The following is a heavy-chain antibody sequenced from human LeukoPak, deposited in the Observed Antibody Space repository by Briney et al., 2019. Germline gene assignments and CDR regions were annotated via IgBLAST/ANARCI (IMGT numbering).Heavy chain of an antibody. CDR3: ARGLAAAGLYFDY. J-gene: IGHJ4*02. CDR2: IYSGGGT. CDR1: GFTVSDNY. Sequence: GGSLRLSCAASGFTVSDNYMTWVRQAPGKGLEWVSVIYSGGGTYYADSVKGRFTISRDTSKNTLYLQMNSLRDEDTAVYYCARGLAAAGLYFDYWGQGTLVTVSS. V-gene: IGHV3-53*01. D-gene: IGHD6-13*01.